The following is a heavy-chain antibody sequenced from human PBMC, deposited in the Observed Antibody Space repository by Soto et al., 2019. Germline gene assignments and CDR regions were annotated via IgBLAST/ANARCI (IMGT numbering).Heavy chain of an antibody. CDR2: INPSGGST. J-gene: IGHJ6*02. D-gene: IGHD3-10*01. Sequence: ASVKVSCKASGYSFTSFHIHWVRQAPGQGLEWMGIINPSGGSTSYAQKLQGRITMTRDTSTSTVYMELSSLRSEDTAVYYCARVNEPLWFGEKFSYYYDMDVWGQGTTVTVSS. CDR1: GYSFTSFH. CDR3: ARVNEPLWFGEKFSYYYDMDV. V-gene: IGHV1-46*01.